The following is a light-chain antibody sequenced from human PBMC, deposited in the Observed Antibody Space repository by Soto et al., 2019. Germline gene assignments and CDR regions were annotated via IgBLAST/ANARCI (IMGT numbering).Light chain of an antibody. Sequence: DLQMTPSPSTLSASVGDRVTITWRASQSINRWLAWYQQKPGKAPKLLIYEASNLETGVPSRFSGSGSGTEFPLTISSLQPDDFATYYCQQYNGNSPRTFGHGTKVEIK. J-gene: IGKJ1*01. CDR1: QSINRW. CDR2: EAS. CDR3: QQYNGNSPRT. V-gene: IGKV1-5*03.